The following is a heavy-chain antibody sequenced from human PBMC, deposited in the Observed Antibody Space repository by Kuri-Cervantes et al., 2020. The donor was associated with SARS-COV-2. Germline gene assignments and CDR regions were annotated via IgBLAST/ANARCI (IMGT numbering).Heavy chain of an antibody. CDR3: AWTHDFWSGSYYFDY. V-gene: IGHV2-26*04. D-gene: IGHD3-3*01. CDR1: GGSISSGSYY. Sequence: LRLSCTASGGSISSGSYYWSWIRQPPGKALEWLAHIFSNDEKSYSTSLKSRLTISKDTSKSQVVLTMTNMDPVDTATYYCAWTHDFWSGSYYFDYWGQGTLVTVSS. CDR2: IFSNDEK. J-gene: IGHJ4*02.